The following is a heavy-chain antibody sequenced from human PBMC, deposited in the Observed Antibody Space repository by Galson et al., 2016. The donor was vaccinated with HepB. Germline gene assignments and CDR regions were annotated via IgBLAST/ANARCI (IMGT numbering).Heavy chain of an antibody. CDR3: ARDCDYLCYTEASGFDF. Sequence: SLRLSCAASVLSVSINYMSWLRQAPGKGLEWVSYVSRRSSTQYYADSVKGRFTISRDNVQNSLYLHMNSVIAEDTAVYYCARDCDYLCYTEASGFDFWGQGTLVTVSS. D-gene: IGHD2-8*01. CDR1: VLSVSINY. J-gene: IGHJ4*02. V-gene: IGHV3-11*04. CDR2: VSRRSSTQ.